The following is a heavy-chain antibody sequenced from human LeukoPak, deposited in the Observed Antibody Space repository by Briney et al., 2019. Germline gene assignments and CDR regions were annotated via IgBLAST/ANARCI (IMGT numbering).Heavy chain of an antibody. V-gene: IGHV3-30-3*01. CDR1: GFTFSNYV. CDR2: FLYDGSVR. Sequence: PGGSLRLSCAASGFTFSNYVLHWVRQAPGKGLEWVAVFLYDGSVRYYADSVMGRFTISRDNSKNTLYLQMNSLRAEDTAVYFCARAHRGGSGYDYLDYWGQGTLVTVSS. D-gene: IGHD5-12*01. CDR3: ARAHRGGSGYDYLDY. J-gene: IGHJ4*02.